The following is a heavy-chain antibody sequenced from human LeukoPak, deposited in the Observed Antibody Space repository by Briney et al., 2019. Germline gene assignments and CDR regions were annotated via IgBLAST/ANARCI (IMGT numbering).Heavy chain of an antibody. J-gene: IGHJ4*02. V-gene: IGHV3-23*01. Sequence: GGSLRLSCAASGFTFSTYAMTWVRQAPGKGLEWVSTIGDSGGSTSYADSVKGRFTISRDNSKSTLYLQMNSLRVEDTAAYYCAKDLSGSGRLYDYWGQGTLVTVSS. CDR3: AKDLSGSGRLYDY. D-gene: IGHD3-10*01. CDR1: GFTFSTYA. CDR2: IGDSGGST.